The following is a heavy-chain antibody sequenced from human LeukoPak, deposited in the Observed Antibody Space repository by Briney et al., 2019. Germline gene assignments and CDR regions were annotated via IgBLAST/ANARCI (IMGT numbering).Heavy chain of an antibody. CDR3: AREPAYYDSSGYTLGY. CDR2: INPSGGST. J-gene: IGHJ4*02. V-gene: IGHV1-46*01. Sequence: SVTVSCQASGYTFTSCYMHWLRQPAGQGLEWVGIINPSGGSTSYAQKFQGRVTMTRDTSTSTVYMELSSLRSEDTAVYYCAREPAYYDSSGYTLGYWGQGTLVTVSS. D-gene: IGHD3-22*01. CDR1: GYTFTSCY.